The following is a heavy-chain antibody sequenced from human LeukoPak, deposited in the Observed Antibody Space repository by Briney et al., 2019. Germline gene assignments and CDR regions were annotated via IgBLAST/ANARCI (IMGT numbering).Heavy chain of an antibody. Sequence: PGGSLRLSCAASGFSFSTYAMSWVRQAPGKGLEWVSGVNGNGGSTSYADSVKGRFTISRDNSKKTLFLQMNSLRVDDTAIYYCAKEIRPNDHWGQGTLVIVSS. J-gene: IGHJ4*02. V-gene: IGHV3-23*01. CDR2: VNGNGGST. CDR1: GFSFSTYA. CDR3: AKEIRPNDH. D-gene: IGHD3-16*01.